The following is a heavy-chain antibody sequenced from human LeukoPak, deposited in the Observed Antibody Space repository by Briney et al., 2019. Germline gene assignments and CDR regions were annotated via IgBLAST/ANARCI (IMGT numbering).Heavy chain of an antibody. CDR3: ARDGGGSSWYYYYYYYMDV. V-gene: IGHV3-7*01. J-gene: IGHJ6*03. CDR1: GFTFSSYW. Sequence: HPGGSLRLSCAASGFTFSSYWMSWVRQAPGKGLEWVANIKQDGSEKYYVDSVKGRFTISRDNAKNSLYLQMNSLRAEDTAVYYCARDGGGSSWYYYYYYYMDVWGKGTTVTVSS. D-gene: IGHD6-13*01. CDR2: IKQDGSEK.